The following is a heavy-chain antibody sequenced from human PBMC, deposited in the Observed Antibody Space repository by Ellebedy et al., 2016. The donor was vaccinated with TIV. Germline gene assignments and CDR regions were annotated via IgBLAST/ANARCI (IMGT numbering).Heavy chain of an antibody. CDR3: AKALYDILTGDDYYFDY. CDR1: GFTFSGYY. V-gene: IGHV3-11*01. J-gene: IGHJ4*02. CDR2: ISYSGDLM. Sequence: PGGSLRLSCAASGFTFSGYYMSWFRQAPGKGPEWVSYISYSGDLMYYADSVKGRFTISRDNSKNSLYLQMNSLRTEDTALYYCAKALYDILTGDDYYFDYWGQGTLVTVSS. D-gene: IGHD3-9*01.